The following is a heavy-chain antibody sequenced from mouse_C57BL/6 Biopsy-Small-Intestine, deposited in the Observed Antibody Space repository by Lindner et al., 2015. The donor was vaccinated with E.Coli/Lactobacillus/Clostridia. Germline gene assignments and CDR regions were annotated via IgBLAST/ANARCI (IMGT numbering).Heavy chain of an antibody. D-gene: IGHD4-1*01. Sequence: VQLQESGGDLVKPGGSLKLSCAASRFTFSSYGMSWVRQTPDKRLEWVAAISISGRYTYYPDSVKGRFTISRDDAKNTLFLQMSSLKSEDTAIYFCTREDQTGFFDYWGQGTTLTVSS. V-gene: IGHV5-6*01. CDR1: RFTFSSYG. J-gene: IGHJ2*01. CDR3: TREDQTGFFDY. CDR2: ISISGRYT.